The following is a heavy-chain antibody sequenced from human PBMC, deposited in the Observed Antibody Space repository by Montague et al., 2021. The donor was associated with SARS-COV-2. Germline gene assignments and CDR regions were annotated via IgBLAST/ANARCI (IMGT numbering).Heavy chain of an antibody. CDR3: VKIRASYFDY. V-gene: IGHV3-9*01. CDR2: ISWNSGYL. CDR1: GFTFEDHA. J-gene: IGHJ4*02. Sequence: SLRLSCEASGFTFEDHAMHWVRQAPGKGLEWVSSISWNSGYLDYXESVKGRFTISRDNAKNSLYLEMDSLRVEDTALYYCVKIRASYFDYWGQGTLVTVSS.